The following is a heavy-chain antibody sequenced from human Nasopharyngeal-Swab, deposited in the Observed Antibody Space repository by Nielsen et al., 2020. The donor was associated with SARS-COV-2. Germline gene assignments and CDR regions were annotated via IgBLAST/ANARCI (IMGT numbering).Heavy chain of an antibody. V-gene: IGHV3-9*01. CDR3: TRAKDTSGYDAFDI. D-gene: IGHD3-22*01. CDR1: GFTFDEYT. Sequence: GGSLRLSCTASGFTFDEYTMHWVRQAPGKGLEWVSAIRWNSDYIGYTDSVKGRFVISRDNAKNSLYLQMNSLRPEDTALYFCTRAKDTSGYDAFDIWGQGTVVTVSS. J-gene: IGHJ3*02. CDR2: IRWNSDYI.